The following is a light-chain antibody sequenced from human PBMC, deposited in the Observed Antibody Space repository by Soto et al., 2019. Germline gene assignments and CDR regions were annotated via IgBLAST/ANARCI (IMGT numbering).Light chain of an antibody. CDR1: QSVSSTF. Sequence: EFVLTQSPGTLSLSPGERATLSCRASQSVSSTFLAWYQQKPGQPPRLLIYGASTRGTGIPDRFSGSGSGTDFTLTISTLEPEDFAVYYCQPYGSSPPLTFGGGTKVEIK. CDR2: GAS. V-gene: IGKV3-20*01. J-gene: IGKJ4*01. CDR3: QPYGSSPPLT.